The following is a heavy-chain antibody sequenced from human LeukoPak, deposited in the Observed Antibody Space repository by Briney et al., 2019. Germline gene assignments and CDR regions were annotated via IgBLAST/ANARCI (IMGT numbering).Heavy chain of an antibody. CDR2: IIPIFGTA. CDR1: GCTFSTYS. CDR3: ARVIFSDSYCLEVYFHH. Sequence: SVNVSCKASGCTFSTYSISWVRQAPEQGLEWMGGIIPIFGTANYAQKFQGRVTITADESTTTAYMELSSLRAEDTAVYYCARVIFSDSYCLEVYFHHWGQGTLVTVSS. V-gene: IGHV1-69*01. J-gene: IGHJ1*01. D-gene: IGHD2-21*02.